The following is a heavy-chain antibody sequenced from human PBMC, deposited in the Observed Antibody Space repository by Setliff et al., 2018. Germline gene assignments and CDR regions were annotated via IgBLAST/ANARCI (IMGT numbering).Heavy chain of an antibody. CDR2: IYSSGST. CDR3: ARGAPGWELLSWFDP. V-gene: IGHV4-61*02. Sequence: SETLSLTCTVSGGSISSGSYYWSWIRQPAGKGLEWIGRIYSSGSTKYNPSLKSRVTISGDTSKNQFSLKLSSVTAAVTAVYYCARGAPGWELLSWFDPWGQGTLVTVSS. J-gene: IGHJ5*02. D-gene: IGHD1-26*01. CDR1: GGSISSGSYY.